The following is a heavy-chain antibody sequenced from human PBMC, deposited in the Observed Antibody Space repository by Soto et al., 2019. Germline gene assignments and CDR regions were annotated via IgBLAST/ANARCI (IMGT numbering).Heavy chain of an antibody. J-gene: IGHJ4*02. CDR1: GFTFSSYA. V-gene: IGHV3-30-3*01. D-gene: IGHD5-18*01. Sequence: QVQLVESGGGVVQPGRSLRLSCAASGFTFSSYAMHWVRQAPGKGLEWVAVISYDGSNKYYADSVKGRFTISRANSKNPLYLQMNGLRAEDTAVYYCARGSPGYSYGPLDYWGQGTLVTVSS. CDR3: ARGSPGYSYGPLDY. CDR2: ISYDGSNK.